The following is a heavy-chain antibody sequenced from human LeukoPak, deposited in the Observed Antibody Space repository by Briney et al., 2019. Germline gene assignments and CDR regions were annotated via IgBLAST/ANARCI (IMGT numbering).Heavy chain of an antibody. CDR3: ARDPYYDSSGPDYFDY. Sequence: GGALRLSCAASGFTFSSYEMNWVRQAPGKGLEWVSCIFSSSDTIYYADSVKGRFTISRDNAKNSLYLQMNSLRAEDTAVYYCARDPYYDSSGPDYFDYWGQGTLVTVSS. D-gene: IGHD3-22*01. J-gene: IGHJ4*02. CDR2: IFSSSDTI. V-gene: IGHV3-48*03. CDR1: GFTFSSYE.